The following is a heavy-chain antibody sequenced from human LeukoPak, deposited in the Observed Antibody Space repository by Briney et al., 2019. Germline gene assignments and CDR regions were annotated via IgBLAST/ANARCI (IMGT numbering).Heavy chain of an antibody. CDR3: ASYSYDSSGYMVRY. D-gene: IGHD3-22*01. CDR2: ISSSSSYI. CDR1: GFTFSSYS. V-gene: IGHV3-21*01. J-gene: IGHJ4*02. Sequence: PGGSLRLSCAASGFTFSSYSMNWVRQAPGKGLEWVSSISSSSSYIYYADSVKGRFTISRDNAKNSLYLRMNSLRAEDTAVYYCASYSYDSSGYMVRYWGQGTLVTVSS.